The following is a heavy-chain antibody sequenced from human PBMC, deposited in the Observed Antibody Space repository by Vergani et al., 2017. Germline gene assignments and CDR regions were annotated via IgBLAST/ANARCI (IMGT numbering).Heavy chain of an antibody. CDR2: ISGSGCST. CDR1: GFTFSSYA. D-gene: IGHD3-3*01. CDR3: AKGATIFGVVMIC. J-gene: IGHJ4*02. Sequence: EVQLLESGGGLVQPGGSLRLSCAASGFTFSSYAMSWVRQAPGKGLEWVSAISGSGCSTYSADSVKGRFTSSRDNSKNTLYLQMNSLRAGDTAVYYCAKGATIFGVVMICWGQGTLVTVSS. V-gene: IGHV3-23*01.